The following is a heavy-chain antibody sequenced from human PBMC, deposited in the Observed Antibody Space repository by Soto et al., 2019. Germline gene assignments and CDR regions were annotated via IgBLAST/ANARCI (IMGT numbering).Heavy chain of an antibody. CDR3: ARERGDSVSNNVRDV. CDR2: MFYTGGT. CDR1: GGSISSADQF. V-gene: IGHV4-31*03. J-gene: IGHJ6*03. D-gene: IGHD3-10*01. Sequence: SETLSLTCNVCGGSISSADQFWSWVRQYPSRGLEWIGYMFYTGGTCINPSFSSRATISVATSKDQFSLRLTSVTAADTAVYYCARERGDSVSNNVRDVWGKGSKVTVS.